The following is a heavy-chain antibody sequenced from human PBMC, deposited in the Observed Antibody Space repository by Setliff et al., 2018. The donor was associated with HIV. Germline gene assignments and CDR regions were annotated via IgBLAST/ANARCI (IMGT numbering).Heavy chain of an antibody. CDR2: ITTYSGKT. CDR1: GYTFTSYG. D-gene: IGHD2-15*01. CDR3: ARDRCSGGSCTSSYYYYGMDV. Sequence: GASVKVSCKASGYTFTSYGISWVRQAPGQGLEWMGWITTYSGKTHYAQKVQGRVTMTTDTSTSTAYMELRSLRSDDTAVYYCARDRCSGGSCTSSYYYYGMDVWGQGTTVTVSS. J-gene: IGHJ6*02. V-gene: IGHV1-18*01.